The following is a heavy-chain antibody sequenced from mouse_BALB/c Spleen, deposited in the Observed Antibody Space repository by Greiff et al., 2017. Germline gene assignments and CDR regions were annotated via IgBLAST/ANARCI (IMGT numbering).Heavy chain of an antibody. CDR2: ISSGGSYT. CDR3: ARDRGFAY. CDR1: GFPFRSYA. V-gene: IGHV5-9-4*01. J-gene: IGHJ3*01. Sequence: EVQLVESGGGLVKPGGSPKLSCAASGFPFRSYALSWVRQSPEKRLEGVAEISSGGSYTYYPDTVTGRFTISRDNAKNTLYLEMSSLRSEDTAMYYCARDRGFAYWGQGTLVTVSA.